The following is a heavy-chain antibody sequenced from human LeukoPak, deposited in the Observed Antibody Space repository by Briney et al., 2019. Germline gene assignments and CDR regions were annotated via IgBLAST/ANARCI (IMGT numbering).Heavy chain of an antibody. CDR3: ARHRGTPMALDY. CDR2: IYDSGST. J-gene: IGHJ4*02. D-gene: IGHD5-18*01. V-gene: IGHV4-59*08. CDR1: GGSISSYY. Sequence: SETLSLTCTVSGGSISSYYWSWIRQPPGKGLEWIGYIYDSGSTNYNPSLKSRVTVSVDTSKNQFSLKLRSVTAADTAVYYCARHRGTPMALDYWGQGTLVTVSS.